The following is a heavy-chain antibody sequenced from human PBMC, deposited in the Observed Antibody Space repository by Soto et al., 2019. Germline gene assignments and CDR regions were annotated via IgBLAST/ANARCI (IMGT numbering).Heavy chain of an antibody. D-gene: IGHD4-4*01. Sequence: GGSLRLSCAASGFTFSSYAMSWVRQAPGKGLEWVSAISGSGGSTYYADSVKGRFTISRDNSKNTLYLQMNSLRAEDTAVYYCAKDIVYSNYVSYYYGMDVWGQGTTVTVSS. J-gene: IGHJ6*02. V-gene: IGHV3-23*01. CDR2: ISGSGGST. CDR1: GFTFSSYA. CDR3: AKDIVYSNYVSYYYGMDV.